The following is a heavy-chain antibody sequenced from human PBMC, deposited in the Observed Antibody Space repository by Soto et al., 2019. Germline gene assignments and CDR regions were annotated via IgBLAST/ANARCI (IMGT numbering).Heavy chain of an antibody. Sequence: PSETLSLTCTVSGGSISSYYWSWIRQPPGKGLEWIGYIYYSGSTNYNPSLKSRVTISVDTSKNQFSLKLSSVTAADTAVYYCARFGLTRNWFDPWAQGTLVTVSS. CDR2: IYYSGST. CDR3: ARFGLTRNWFDP. CDR1: GGSISSYY. V-gene: IGHV4-59*01. J-gene: IGHJ5*02. D-gene: IGHD3-9*01.